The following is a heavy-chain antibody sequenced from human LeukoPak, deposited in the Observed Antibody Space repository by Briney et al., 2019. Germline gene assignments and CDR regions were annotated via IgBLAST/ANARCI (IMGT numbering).Heavy chain of an antibody. J-gene: IGHJ4*02. CDR1: GYSLTSYD. V-gene: IGHV1-8*01. CDR2: MNPNSGNT. CDR3: ARGMGLQARGMTN. Sequence: ASVMGSCKASGYSLTSYDINWMRQAAGQGLEWMGWMNPNSGNTGYAQKFQGRVTMTRNTSISTAYMELSSLRSEDTAVYYCARGMGLQARGMTNWGQGTLVTVSS. D-gene: IGHD4-11*01.